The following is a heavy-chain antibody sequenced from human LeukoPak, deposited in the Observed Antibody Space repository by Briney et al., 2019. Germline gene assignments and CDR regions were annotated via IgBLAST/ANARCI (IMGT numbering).Heavy chain of an antibody. CDR3: ARGGGLDV. D-gene: IGHD3-16*01. CDR1: GFTFNSYW. V-gene: IGHV3-7*03. J-gene: IGHJ6*02. Sequence: PGGSLRLSCAASGFTFNSYWMTWVRQAPGKGLEWVANIKQDGSEKLYVDSVKGRFAISRDNAKNSLYLQMSNLRAEDTAVYFCARGGGLDVWGQGATVTVSS. CDR2: IKQDGSEK.